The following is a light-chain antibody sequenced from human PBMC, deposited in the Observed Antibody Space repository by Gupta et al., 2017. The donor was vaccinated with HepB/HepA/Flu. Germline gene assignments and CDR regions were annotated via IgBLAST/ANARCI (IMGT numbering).Light chain of an antibody. J-gene: IGKJ1*01. CDR3: QQKNSSSGT. CDR2: KAS. Sequence: DIQMTQSPSTLSASVGDRVTITCRASQGISSWLAWYQQKPGKAPQLLIYKASRVESGVPSRFSGSGSGTEFTLTISSRQPDDFATYYCQQKNSSSGTFGQGTKVEIK. V-gene: IGKV1-5*03. CDR1: QGISSW.